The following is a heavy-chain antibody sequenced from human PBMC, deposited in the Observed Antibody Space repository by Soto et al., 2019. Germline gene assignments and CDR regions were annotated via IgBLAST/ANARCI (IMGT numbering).Heavy chain of an antibody. V-gene: IGHV3-66*01. Sequence: GGSLRLSCAVSGVTVSGNYMSWVRQAPGKGLEWVSLIYSGGSTFYADSVKGRFTISRDNSKNTVYLQMNSLRGDDTAVYYCVRGPNGDSWGQGTLVTVSS. J-gene: IGHJ5*01. CDR3: VRGPNGDS. CDR2: IYSGGST. CDR1: GVTVSGNY.